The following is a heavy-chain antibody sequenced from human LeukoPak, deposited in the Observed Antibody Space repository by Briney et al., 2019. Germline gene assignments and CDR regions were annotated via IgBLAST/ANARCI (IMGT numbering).Heavy chain of an antibody. CDR1: GYTFTSYY. CDR3: ARSQLLSWRGHFDY. Sequence: ASVKVSCKASGYTFTSYYIHWVRQAPGQGLEWMGIINPSGGSTSYAQKFQGRVTMTRDMSSSTVCMELRSLRSEDTAVYYCARSQLLSWRGHFDYWGQGTLVTVSS. J-gene: IGHJ4*02. D-gene: IGHD2-2*01. CDR2: INPSGGST. V-gene: IGHV1-46*01.